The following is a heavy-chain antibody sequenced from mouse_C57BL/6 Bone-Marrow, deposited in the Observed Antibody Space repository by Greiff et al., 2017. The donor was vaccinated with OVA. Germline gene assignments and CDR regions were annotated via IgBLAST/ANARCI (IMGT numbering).Heavy chain of an antibody. D-gene: IGHD1-1*01. CDR1: GYTFNSYT. V-gene: IGHV1-4*01. J-gene: IGHJ4*01. CDR3: ARSRSSYHYYAMDY. CDR2: INTSSGYT. Sequence: QVQLKQSGAELARPGASVKMSCKASGYTFNSYTMHWVKQRPGQGLEWIGYINTSSGYTKYNQKFKDKATLTADKSSSTAYMQLSSLTSEDSAVYYCARSRSSYHYYAMDYWGQGTSVTVSS.